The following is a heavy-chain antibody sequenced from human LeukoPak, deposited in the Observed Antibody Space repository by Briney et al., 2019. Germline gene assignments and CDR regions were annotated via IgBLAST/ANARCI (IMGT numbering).Heavy chain of an antibody. Sequence: SVKVSCKASGGTFSSYAISWVRQAPGQGLEWMGGIIPIFGTANYAQKFQGRVTITADESTSTAYMELSSLRSEDTAVYYCARDRTPIAAAGSPFDPWGQGTLVTVSS. CDR1: GGTFSSYA. CDR3: ARDRTPIAAAGSPFDP. D-gene: IGHD6-13*01. V-gene: IGHV1-69*01. CDR2: IIPIFGTA. J-gene: IGHJ5*02.